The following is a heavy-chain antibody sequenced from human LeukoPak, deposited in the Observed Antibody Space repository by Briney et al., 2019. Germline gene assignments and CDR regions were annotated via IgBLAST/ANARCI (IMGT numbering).Heavy chain of an antibody. J-gene: IGHJ4*02. D-gene: IGHD3-22*01. CDR1: GGSFSGYY. V-gene: IGHV4-39*01. CDR3: ARRGYYYDSSGSTELFDY. CDR2: IYYSGST. Sequence: SETLSLTCAVYGGSFSGYYWGWIRQPPGKGLEWIGSIYYSGSTYYNPSLKSRVTISVDTSKNQFSLKLSSVTAADTAVYYCARRGYYYDSSGSTELFDYWGQGTLVTVSS.